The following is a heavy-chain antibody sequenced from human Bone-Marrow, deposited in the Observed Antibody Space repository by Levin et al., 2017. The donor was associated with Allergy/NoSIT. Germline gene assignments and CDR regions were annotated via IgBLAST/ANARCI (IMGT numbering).Heavy chain of an antibody. CDR3: TTDGYSGYDPMGY. D-gene: IGHD5-12*01. J-gene: IGHJ4*02. V-gene: IGHV3-15*01. CDR1: GFTFSNAW. Sequence: GESLKISCAASGFTFSNAWMSWVRQAPGKGLEWVGRIKSKTDGGTTDYAAPVQGRFTISRDDSKSTLYLQMNSLKTEDTAVYYCTTDGYSGYDPMGYWGQGTLVTVS. CDR2: IKSKTDGGTT.